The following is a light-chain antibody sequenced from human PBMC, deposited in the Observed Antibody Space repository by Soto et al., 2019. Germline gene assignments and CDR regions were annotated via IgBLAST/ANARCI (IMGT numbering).Light chain of an antibody. CDR1: SSDVGGSNY. J-gene: IGLJ3*02. Sequence: QSALTQPRSVSGSPGQAVTISCTGTSSDVGGSNYVSWYQQHPGKAPKLVIYDVTRRPSGVPDRFTGSKSGNTASLTSSGLQAEDEADYYCCSYAGSSIWVFGGGTKLTVL. CDR3: CSYAGSSIWV. V-gene: IGLV2-11*01. CDR2: DVT.